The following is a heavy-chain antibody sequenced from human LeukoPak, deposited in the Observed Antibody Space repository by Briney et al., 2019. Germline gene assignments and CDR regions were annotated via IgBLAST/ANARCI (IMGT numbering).Heavy chain of an antibody. CDR1: GFTFDDYA. J-gene: IGHJ6*04. CDR2: ISGDGGST. CDR3: AKDMIVVVPAAGMDV. Sequence: GGSLRLSCAASGFTFDDYAMHWVRQAPGKGLEWVSLISGDGGSTYYADSVKGRFTISRDNSKNSLYLQMNSLRTEDTALYYRAKDMIVVVPAAGMDVWGKGTTVTVSS. D-gene: IGHD2-2*01. V-gene: IGHV3-43*02.